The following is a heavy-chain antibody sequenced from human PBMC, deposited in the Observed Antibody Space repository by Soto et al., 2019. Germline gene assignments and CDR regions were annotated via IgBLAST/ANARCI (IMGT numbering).Heavy chain of an antibody. D-gene: IGHD3-3*01. CDR1: GYTFTGYY. V-gene: IGHV1-2*04. Sequence: ASVKASCKASGYTFTGYYMHCVRQAPGQGLEWMGWINPNSGGTNYAQKFQGWVTMTRDTSISTAYMELSRLRSDDTAVYYCARDDYDFWGGYEGGPYYYYGMDVWGQGTTVTVSS. J-gene: IGHJ6*02. CDR3: ARDDYDFWGGYEGGPYYYYGMDV. CDR2: INPNSGGT.